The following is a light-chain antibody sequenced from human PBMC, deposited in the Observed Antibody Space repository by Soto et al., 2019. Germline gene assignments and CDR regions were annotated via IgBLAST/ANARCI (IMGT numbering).Light chain of an antibody. J-gene: IGKJ1*01. V-gene: IGKV3-15*01. CDR3: QQYNNWPWT. CDR2: GAS. CDR1: QGIGDT. Sequence: EVVMTQSPATLSVSPGECVTLSFRASQGIGDTLAWYQHKPGQAPRLLIYGASTRATSFPARFSGSGSGTDFTLTISSLQSEDFAVYYCQQYNNWPWTFGQGTKVDIK.